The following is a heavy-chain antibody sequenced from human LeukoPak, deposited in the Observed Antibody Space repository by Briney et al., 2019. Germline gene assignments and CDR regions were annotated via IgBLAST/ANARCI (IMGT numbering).Heavy chain of an antibody. Sequence: TSETLSLTCTVSGGSVSSGSYYWSWIRQSPGKGLEWIGFIYYSRSTNYNPSLKSRVSISVDTSKNQFSLKLSSVTAADTAVYYCARAFSSSLFDYWGQGTLVTVSS. CDR2: IYYSRST. J-gene: IGHJ4*02. CDR3: ARAFSSSLFDY. CDR1: GGSVSSGSYY. V-gene: IGHV4-61*01. D-gene: IGHD6-19*01.